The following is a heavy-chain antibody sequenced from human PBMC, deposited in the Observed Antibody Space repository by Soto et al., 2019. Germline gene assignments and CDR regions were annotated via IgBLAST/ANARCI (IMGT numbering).Heavy chain of an antibody. Sequence: QITLKESGPTLVRPTQTLTLTCTFSGFSLYTAGVGVGWIRQPPGKALEWLVLIYWNEDKFYRPSLRSRLTIXKXTXTSQVVLTMTNMDPVDTATYYCALRGNCAGDSCYSAWGQGTLVTVSS. J-gene: IGHJ5*02. CDR1: GFSLYTAGVG. CDR2: IYWNEDK. CDR3: ALRGNCAGDSCYSA. D-gene: IGHD2-15*01. V-gene: IGHV2-5*01.